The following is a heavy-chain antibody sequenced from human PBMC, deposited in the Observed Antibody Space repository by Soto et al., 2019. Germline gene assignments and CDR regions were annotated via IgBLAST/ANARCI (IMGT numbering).Heavy chain of an antibody. CDR2: ISWNSGNI. CDR3: VRSKGGYSYGTPFDY. J-gene: IGHJ4*02. V-gene: IGHV3-9*01. Sequence: VPLEESGGALVQPGRSLRLSCAASGFTFDDYAMHWVRQVLGKGLEWVSSISWNSGNIGYADSVKGRFTTSRDNAKNSLYLQMNSLRPEDTALYYCVRSKGGYSYGTPFDYWGQGTLVTVSS. D-gene: IGHD5-18*01. CDR1: GFTFDDYA.